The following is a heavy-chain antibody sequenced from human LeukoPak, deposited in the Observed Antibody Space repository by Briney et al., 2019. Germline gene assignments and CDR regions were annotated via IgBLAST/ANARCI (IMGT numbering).Heavy chain of an antibody. CDR3: ARDVGEMLQPGQEDY. CDR1: GYPFNAYF. D-gene: IGHD5-24*01. CDR2: LNPNNGAT. J-gene: IGHJ4*02. Sequence: ASVKVSCKTSGYPFNAYFIHWVRHAPGHGLEWVGRLNPNNGATNFAQNFQDRVTMTRDTSITTVYMELSRLTSDDTAVYYCARDVGEMLQPGQEDYWGQGTLVTVSS. V-gene: IGHV1-2*06.